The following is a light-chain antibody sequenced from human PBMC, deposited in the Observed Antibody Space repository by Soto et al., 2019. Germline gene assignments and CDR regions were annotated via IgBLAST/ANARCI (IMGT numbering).Light chain of an antibody. CDR2: GAS. J-gene: IGKJ4*01. Sequence: EIVMTQSPVTLSVSPGERATLSCRASQSVSSNFAWYQQKPGQAPRLLIYGASTRATGGPARFSCSGSGTEFTLTISGLQSEDFAVYYCQQYSKWPPITFGGGTKVEIK. CDR1: QSVSSN. V-gene: IGKV3-15*01. CDR3: QQYSKWPPIT.